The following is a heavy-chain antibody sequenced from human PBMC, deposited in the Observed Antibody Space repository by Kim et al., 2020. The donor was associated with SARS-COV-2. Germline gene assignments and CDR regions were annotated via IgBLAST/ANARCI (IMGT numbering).Heavy chain of an antibody. CDR1: GGSISSSSYY. V-gene: IGHV4-39*01. J-gene: IGHJ6*02. D-gene: IGHD6-13*01. Sequence: SETLSLTCTVSGGSISSSSYYWGWIRQPPGKGLEWIGSIYYSGSTYYNPSLKSRVTISVDTSKNQFSLKLSSVTAADTAVYYCALSSSSWDGKTYYYGMDVWGQGTTVTVSS. CDR3: ALSSSSWDGKTYYYGMDV. CDR2: IYYSGST.